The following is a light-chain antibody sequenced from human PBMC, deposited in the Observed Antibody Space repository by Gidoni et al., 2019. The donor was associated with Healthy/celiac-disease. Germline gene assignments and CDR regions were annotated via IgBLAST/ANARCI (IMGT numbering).Light chain of an antibody. Sequence: QSVLTQPPSVSPAPGQSVTISCTGSSSNIGAGYDVHWYQQLPGTAPKLLIYGNSNRPSGVPDRFSGSKSGTSASLAITGLQAEDEADYYCQSYDSSLSGLVFGGGTKLTVL. J-gene: IGLJ2*01. CDR3: QSYDSSLSGLV. V-gene: IGLV1-40*01. CDR2: GNS. CDR1: SSNIGAGYD.